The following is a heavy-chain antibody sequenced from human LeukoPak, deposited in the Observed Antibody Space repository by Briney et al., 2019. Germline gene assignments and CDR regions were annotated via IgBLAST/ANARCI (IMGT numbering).Heavy chain of an antibody. J-gene: IGHJ5*02. CDR2: INHSGST. V-gene: IGHV4-34*01. Sequence: SETLSLTCAVYGGSFSGYYWSWIRQPPGKGLEWLGEINHSGSTNYNPSLKSRVTISVDTSKNQFSLKLSSVTAADTAVYYCARESGLKANWFDPWGQGTLVTVSS. CDR1: GGSFSGYY. CDR3: ARESGLKANWFDP. D-gene: IGHD3-3*01.